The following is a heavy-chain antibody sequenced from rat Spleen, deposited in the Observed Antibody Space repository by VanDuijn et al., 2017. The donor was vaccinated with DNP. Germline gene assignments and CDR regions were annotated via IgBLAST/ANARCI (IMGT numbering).Heavy chain of an antibody. J-gene: IGHJ2*01. V-gene: IGHV5-7*01. CDR1: GFTFSNYD. Sequence: EVQLVESGGGLVQPGRSMKLSCAASGFTFSNYDMAWVRQAPKKGLEWVATISYDGSSTYYGDSVKGRFTISRDNGKGTLYLQRDSLRSEDTATYHSARPNSWGQGVMVTVSA. CDR2: ISYDGSST. D-gene: IGHD4-2*01. CDR3: ARPNS.